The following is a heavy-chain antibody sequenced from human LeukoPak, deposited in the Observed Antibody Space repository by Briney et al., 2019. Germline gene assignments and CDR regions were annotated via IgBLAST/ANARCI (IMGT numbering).Heavy chain of an antibody. V-gene: IGHV3-23*01. Sequence: GGSLRLSCAASGFTFTGFAMSWVRQAPGKGPEWVSRIGGSSGSTYYADPVKGRFTISRDNSKKTLYLQMNSLRADDTAVYYCAKMKGPGLYYHYSMDVWGKGTTVIVSS. CDR3: AKMKGPGLYYHYSMDV. CDR2: IGGSSGST. D-gene: IGHD3-16*01. CDR1: GFTFTGFA. J-gene: IGHJ6*03.